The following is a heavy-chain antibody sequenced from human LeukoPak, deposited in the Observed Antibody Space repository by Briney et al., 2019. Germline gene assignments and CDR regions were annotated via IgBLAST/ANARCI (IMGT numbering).Heavy chain of an antibody. V-gene: IGHV4-39*07. J-gene: IGHJ6*03. CDR2: IYYSGST. Sequence: SETLSLTCTVSGDSISSTNYYWGWIRQPPGKGLEWIGSIYYSGSTYYNPSLESRVTISVHTSKNQFSLKLSSVTAADTAVYYCARYTSYYYYYMDVWGKGTTVTVSS. CDR3: ARYTSYYYYYMDV. CDR1: GDSISSTNYY.